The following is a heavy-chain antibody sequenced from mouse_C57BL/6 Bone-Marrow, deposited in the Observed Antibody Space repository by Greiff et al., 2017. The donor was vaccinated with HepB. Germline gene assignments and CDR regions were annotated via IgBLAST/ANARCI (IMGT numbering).Heavy chain of an antibody. Sequence: QVQLQQSGAELVKPGASVKLSCKASGYTFTSYWMQWVKQRPGQGLEWIGEIDPSDSYTNYNQKFKGKATLTVDTSSSTAYMQLSSLTSEDSAVYYCARGFYYDYGFAYWGQGTLVTVSA. CDR3: ARGFYYDYGFAY. V-gene: IGHV1-50*01. D-gene: IGHD2-4*01. CDR2: IDPSDSYT. J-gene: IGHJ3*01. CDR1: GYTFTSYW.